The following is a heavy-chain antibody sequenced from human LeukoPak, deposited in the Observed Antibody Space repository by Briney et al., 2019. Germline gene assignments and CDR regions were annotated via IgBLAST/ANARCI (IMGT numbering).Heavy chain of an antibody. D-gene: IGHD3-16*02. CDR3: ARDVTPYYYMDV. J-gene: IGHJ6*03. CDR2: ISSGGDIM. CDR1: GLRFSDYY. V-gene: IGHV3-11*01. Sequence: GSLRLSCAASGLRFSDYYVSWIRQAPGKGLQWVSYISSGGDIMHYADSVKGRFTSSRDNAKNSLYLQMNSLRAEDTAVYYCARDVTPYYYMDVWGKGTTVTISS.